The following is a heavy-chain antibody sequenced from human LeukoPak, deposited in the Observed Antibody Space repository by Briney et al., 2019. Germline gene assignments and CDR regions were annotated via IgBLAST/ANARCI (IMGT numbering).Heavy chain of an antibody. V-gene: IGHV1-8*01. D-gene: IGHD1-7*01. Sequence: ASVKVSCKTSGYTFTTYDINWVRQATGQGLEWMGWMNPNSGNTGYAQKFQGRVTMARNTSISTAYMELSSLRSDYCARTNSGFDYWGQGTLVTVSS. CDR3: GFDY. CDR1: GYTFTTYD. J-gene: IGHJ4*02. CDR2: MNPNSGNT.